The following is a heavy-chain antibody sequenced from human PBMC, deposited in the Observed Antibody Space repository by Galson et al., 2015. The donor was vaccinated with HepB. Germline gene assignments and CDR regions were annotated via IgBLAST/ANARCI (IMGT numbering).Heavy chain of an antibody. CDR1: GGTFSSYA. D-gene: IGHD3-3*01. Sequence: SVKVSCKASGGTFSSYAISWVRQAPGQGLEWMGGIIPIFGTANYAQKFQGKVTITADESPSTAYMELSSLRSEDTAVYYCERESRMTIFGVVPWPYSYGMDVWGQGTTVTVSS. J-gene: IGHJ6*02. CDR2: IIPIFGTA. CDR3: ERESRMTIFGVVPWPYSYGMDV. V-gene: IGHV1-69*13.